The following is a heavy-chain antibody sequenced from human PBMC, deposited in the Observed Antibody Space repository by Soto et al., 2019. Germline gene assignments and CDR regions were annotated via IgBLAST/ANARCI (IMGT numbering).Heavy chain of an antibody. Sequence: GESLKISCKGSGYSFTSYWIGLVRQMPGKGLEWMGIIYPGDSDTRYSPSFQGQVTISADKSISTAYLQWSSLKASDTAMYYCARGGNRGVYYYYGMDVWGQGTTVTVSS. CDR3: ARGGNRGVYYYYGMDV. V-gene: IGHV5-51*01. CDR1: GYSFTSYW. D-gene: IGHD1-1*01. CDR2: IYPGDSDT. J-gene: IGHJ6*02.